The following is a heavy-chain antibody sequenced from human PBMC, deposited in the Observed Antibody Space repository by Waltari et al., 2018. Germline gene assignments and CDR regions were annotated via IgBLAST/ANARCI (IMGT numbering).Heavy chain of an antibody. J-gene: IGHJ5*02. Sequence: EVQLVESGGGLVQPGGSLRLSCAGSGFTFSYPYMDWVRQAPGKGLECVGRTRNKAHSYTTEYAAYVKGRFTISRDDSKNSMYLQMNSLNTEDTAVYYCATLSSGWSWGQGTLVTVSS. CDR3: ATLSSGWS. V-gene: IGHV3-72*01. CDR1: GFTFSYPY. CDR2: TRNKAHSYTT. D-gene: IGHD6-19*01.